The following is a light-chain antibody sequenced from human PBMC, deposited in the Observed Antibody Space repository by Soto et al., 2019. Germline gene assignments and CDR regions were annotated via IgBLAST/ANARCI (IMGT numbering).Light chain of an antibody. CDR3: CSYAGSSTLV. CDR1: SSDVGSYNL. V-gene: IGLV2-23*01. Sequence: QSALTQPASVSGSPGQSITISCTGTSSDVGSYNLVSWYQQHPGKALKLMIYEGSKRPSGVSNRFSGSKSGNTASLTISGLQAEDEADYYCCSYAGSSTLVFGGGTKVTVL. CDR2: EGS. J-gene: IGLJ3*02.